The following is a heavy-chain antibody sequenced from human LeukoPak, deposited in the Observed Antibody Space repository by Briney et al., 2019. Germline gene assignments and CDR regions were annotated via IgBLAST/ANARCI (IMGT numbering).Heavy chain of an antibody. Sequence: AASVKVSCKTSGYTFTSYHINWVRQATGQGIEWMGWMNPYSGDRGYAQKFQGRVSITSDTSISTAYLELSSLRSDDTAVYFCARTTSLTASGYDYWGQGTLVTVSS. CDR2: MNPYSGDR. D-gene: IGHD4-17*01. J-gene: IGHJ4*02. CDR1: GYTFTSYH. CDR3: ARTTSLTASGYDY. V-gene: IGHV1-8*03.